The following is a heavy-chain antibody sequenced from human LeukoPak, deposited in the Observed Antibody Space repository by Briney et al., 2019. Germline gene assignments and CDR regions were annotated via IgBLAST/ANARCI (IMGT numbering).Heavy chain of an antibody. D-gene: IGHD2-21*01. CDR3: ARGRRSWGGEHNWFDP. V-gene: IGHV4-34*01. Sequence: PSETLSLTCAVYGGSFSGYYWSWLRQPPGKGLEWIGEINHSGSTNYYPSLMRRGTISVDTSKNEFSLKLSSVTDADTAVYYCARGRRSWGGEHNWFDPWGQGTLVTVSS. J-gene: IGHJ5*02. CDR2: INHSGST. CDR1: GGSFSGYY.